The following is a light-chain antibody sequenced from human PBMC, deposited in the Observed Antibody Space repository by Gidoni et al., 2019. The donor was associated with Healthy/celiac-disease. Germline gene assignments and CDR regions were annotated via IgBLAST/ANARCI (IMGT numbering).Light chain of an antibody. J-gene: IGLJ3*02. V-gene: IGLV6-57*02. CDR3: QSYDSSNRV. Sequence: NFMLTQPHSVSESPGKTVTISCTGSSGSIASNYVQWYQQRPGSAPTTVIYEDNQRPSGVPDRFSGSIDSSSNSASLTISGLKTEDEADYYWQSYDSSNRVFGGGTKLTVL. CDR2: EDN. CDR1: SGSIASNY.